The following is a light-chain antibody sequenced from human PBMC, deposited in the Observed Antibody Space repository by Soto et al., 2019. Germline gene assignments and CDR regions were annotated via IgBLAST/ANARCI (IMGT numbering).Light chain of an antibody. CDR1: QSVTNN. CDR2: GAS. V-gene: IGKV3-15*01. J-gene: IGKJ1*01. Sequence: EILMTQSPATVSVSPGDRATLSCRASQSVTNNLAWYQQKPGQAPRLLIRGASTRATGVPARFSGSGSETEFSLTISSLQSEDFAIYYCQLYKKWPWTFGRGTTVEIK. CDR3: QLYKKWPWT.